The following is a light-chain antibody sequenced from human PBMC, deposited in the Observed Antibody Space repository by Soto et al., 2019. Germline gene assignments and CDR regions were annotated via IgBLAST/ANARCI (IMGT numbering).Light chain of an antibody. CDR3: QKYNTAPWT. J-gene: IGKJ1*01. Sequence: DIQMTQSPSSLSASVGDRVTITCRASQGISNYLAWYQQKPGKGPKFLIYAASTLQSGVPSRFSGSGSGTDFSLTITSRQPEDVATYYCQKYNTAPWTIGQGTKVDIK. V-gene: IGKV1-27*01. CDR2: AAS. CDR1: QGISNY.